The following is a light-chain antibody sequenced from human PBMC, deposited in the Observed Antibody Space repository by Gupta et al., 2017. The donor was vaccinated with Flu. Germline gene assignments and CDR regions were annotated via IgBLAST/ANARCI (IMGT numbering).Light chain of an antibody. Sequence: PASLSASVGDRVTITCRASQNIASFLNWYQQKPGKAPQIVIYAASNLQNGVPSRFSGSGSGTDFTLTISSLQPEDFGTYYCQQSADTLWAFGPGTKVEV. CDR2: AAS. CDR3: QQSADTLWA. V-gene: IGKV1-39*01. CDR1: QNIASF. J-gene: IGKJ1*01.